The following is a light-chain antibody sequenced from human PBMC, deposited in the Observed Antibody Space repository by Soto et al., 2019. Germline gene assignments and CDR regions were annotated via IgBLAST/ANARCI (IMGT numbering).Light chain of an antibody. J-gene: IGKJ1*01. CDR1: QSISSY. CDR2: AAS. V-gene: IGKV1-39*01. Sequence: DIQMTQSPSSLSASVGDRVTITCRASQSISSYLNWYQQKPGKAPKLLIYAASSLQSGVPSRFSGSGSGTDFTLTISSLQPEDFATYYCQQYKGYSTWTFGQGTKVDIK. CDR3: QQYKGYSTWT.